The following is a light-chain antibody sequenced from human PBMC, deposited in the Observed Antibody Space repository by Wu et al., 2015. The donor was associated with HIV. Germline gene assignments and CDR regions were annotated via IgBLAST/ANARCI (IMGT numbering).Light chain of an antibody. Sequence: DRVTITCRASQGISSALVWYQQKPGKAPKLLIYAASSLQSGVPSRFSGSGSGTDFTLTISSLQPDDFATYYCQQSYTTLWSFGQGTKLEIK. CDR3: QQSYTTLWS. CDR1: QGISSA. J-gene: IGKJ1*01. V-gene: IGKV1-39*01. CDR2: AAS.